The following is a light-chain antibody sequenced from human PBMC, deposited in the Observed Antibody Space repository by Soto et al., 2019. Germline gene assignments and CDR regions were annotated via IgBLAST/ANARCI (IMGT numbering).Light chain of an antibody. CDR2: AAS. CDR3: QQTSNAPWT. CDR1: QTITNY. J-gene: IGKJ1*01. V-gene: IGKV1-39*01. Sequence: IPITQFPSSPFSSVGDRVSLTCRASQTITNYLNWYQQRPGKAPNLLIYAASSLQSGVPSRFSGSGSGTDFTLTISSLQPEDFATYYCQQTSNAPWTFGQGTKVDIK.